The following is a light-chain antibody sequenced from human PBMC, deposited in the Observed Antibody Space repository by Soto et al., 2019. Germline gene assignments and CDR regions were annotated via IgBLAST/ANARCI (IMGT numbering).Light chain of an antibody. Sequence: QSALTQPASVSGSPGQSITISCTGTSSDVGGYNYVSWYQQHPGKAPKLMIYEVSNRPSGVSNRFSGSKSDNTASLTISGLPAEDAADYYCSSYTSSSTAVFGTGTKLTVL. CDR3: SSYTSSSTAV. CDR1: SSDVGGYNY. J-gene: IGLJ1*01. V-gene: IGLV2-14*01. CDR2: EVS.